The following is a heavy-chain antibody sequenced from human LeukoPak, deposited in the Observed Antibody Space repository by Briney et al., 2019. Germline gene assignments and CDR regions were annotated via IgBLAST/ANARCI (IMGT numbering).Heavy chain of an antibody. J-gene: IGHJ6*03. CDR2: IYYSGST. CDR1: GGSISSSSYY. Sequence: SETLSLTCTVSGGSISSSSYYWGWIRQPPAKGLEWIGSIYYSGSTYYNPSLKSRVTISVDTSKNQFSLKLSSVTAADTAVYYCARGFRGVDYYYYYYMDVWGKGTTVTVSS. CDR3: ARGFRGVDYYYYYYMDV. V-gene: IGHV4-39*01. D-gene: IGHD3-10*01.